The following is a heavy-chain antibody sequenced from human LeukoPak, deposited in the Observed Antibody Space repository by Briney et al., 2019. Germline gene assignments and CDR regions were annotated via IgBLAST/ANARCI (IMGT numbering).Heavy chain of an antibody. CDR2: ISRSSSFR. Sequence: PGGSLRLSCAAPGFSFSSYSMNWVRQAPGKGLEWVSYISRSSSFRYNADSVKGRFTISRDNAKNSLYLQMNSLRDEDTAVYYCSRDASNSLDYWGQGTLVTVSS. CDR3: SRDASNSLDY. D-gene: IGHD1-1*01. V-gene: IGHV3-48*02. CDR1: GFSFSSYS. J-gene: IGHJ4*02.